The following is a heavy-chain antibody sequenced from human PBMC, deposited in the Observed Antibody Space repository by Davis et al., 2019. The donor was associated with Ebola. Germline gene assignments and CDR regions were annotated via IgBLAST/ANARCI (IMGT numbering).Heavy chain of an antibody. D-gene: IGHD4-17*01. CDR1: GYSFTSYW. V-gene: IGHV5-10-1*01. CDR3: ARHVSAYGDYKRFDP. CDR2: IDPSDSYT. Sequence: GESLKISCKGSGYSFTSYWISWVRQMPGKGLEWMGRIDPSDSYTNYSPSFQGHVTISADKSISTAYLQWSSLKASDTAMYYCARHVSAYGDYKRFDPWGQGTLVTVSS. J-gene: IGHJ5*02.